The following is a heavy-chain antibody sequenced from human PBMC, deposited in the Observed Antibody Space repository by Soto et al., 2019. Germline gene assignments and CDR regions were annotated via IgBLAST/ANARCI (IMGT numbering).Heavy chain of an antibody. D-gene: IGHD6-19*01. Sequence: SETLSLTCTVSGGSISSYYWSWIRQPPGKGLEWIGYIYYSGSTNYNPSLKSRVTISADTSQNQISLKLTSVTAADTAIYYCARTSPVAGGFDYWGQGILVTVSS. CDR1: GGSISSYY. CDR2: IYYSGST. V-gene: IGHV4-59*01. J-gene: IGHJ4*02. CDR3: ARTSPVAGGFDY.